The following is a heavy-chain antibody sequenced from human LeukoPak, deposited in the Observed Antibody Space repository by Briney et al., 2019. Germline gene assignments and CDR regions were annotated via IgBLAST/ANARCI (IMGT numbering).Heavy chain of an antibody. V-gene: IGHV1-69*06. CDR3: AREGLDYYGSGGYLTGYYYYYYMDV. CDR2: IIPIFGTA. Sequence: GASVKVSCKASGGTFSSYAISLVRQAPGQGLEWMGGIIPIFGTANYAQKFQGRVTITADKSTSTAYMELSSLRSEDTAVYYCAREGLDYYGSGGYLTGYYYYYYMDVWGKGTTVTVSS. CDR1: GGTFSSYA. D-gene: IGHD3-10*01. J-gene: IGHJ6*03.